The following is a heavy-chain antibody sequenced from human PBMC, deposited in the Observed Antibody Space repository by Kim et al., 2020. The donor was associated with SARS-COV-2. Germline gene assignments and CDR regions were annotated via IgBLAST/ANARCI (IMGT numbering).Heavy chain of an antibody. J-gene: IGHJ4*02. V-gene: IGHV4-30-4*01. CDR2: IYYSGST. CDR3: ARTSIAAAGSTYYFDY. CDR1: GGSISSGDYY. D-gene: IGHD6-13*01. Sequence: SETLSLTCTVSGGSISSGDYYWSWIRQPPGKGLEWIGYIYYSGSTYYNPSLKSRVTISVDTSKNQFSLKLSSVTAADTAVYYCARTSIAAAGSTYYFDYWGQGTLVTVSS.